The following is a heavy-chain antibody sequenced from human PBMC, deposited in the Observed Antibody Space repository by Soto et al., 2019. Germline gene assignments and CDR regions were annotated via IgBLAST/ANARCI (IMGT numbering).Heavy chain of an antibody. CDR2: IYYSGST. V-gene: IGHV4-59*01. D-gene: IGHD6-13*01. CDR1: GGSISSYY. CDR3: ARVAIAAAGHLPYYFDY. Sequence: SETLSLTCTVSGGSISSYYWGWIRQPPGKGLEWIGYIYYSGSTNYNPSLKSRVTISVDTSKNQFSLKLSSVTAADTAVYYCARVAIAAAGHLPYYFDYWGQGTLVTVSS. J-gene: IGHJ4*02.